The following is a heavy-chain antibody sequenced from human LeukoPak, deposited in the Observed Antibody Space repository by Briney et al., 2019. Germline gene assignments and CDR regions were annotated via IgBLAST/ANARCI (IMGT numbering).Heavy chain of an antibody. CDR2: ISSSSSTI. CDR3: ACGYSGNDFFYFGH. V-gene: IGHV3-48*01. D-gene: IGHD5-12*01. CDR1: GFTFNGYS. Sequence: AGGSLRLSCAASGFTFNGYSMYWVRQAPGKGLEWVSYISSSSSTIYYADSVKGRFTISRDNAKNSVYLQMNSLRAEDTAIYYCACGYSGNDFFYFGHWGQGTLVTVSS. J-gene: IGHJ4*02.